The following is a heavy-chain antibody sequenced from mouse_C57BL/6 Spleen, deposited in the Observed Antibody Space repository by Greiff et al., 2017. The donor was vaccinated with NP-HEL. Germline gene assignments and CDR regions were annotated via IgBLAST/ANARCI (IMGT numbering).Heavy chain of an antibody. Sequence: QVQLQQPGAELVKPGASVKLSCKASGYTFTSYWMHWVKQRPGQGLEWIGMIHPNSGSTNYNEKFKSKATLTVDKSSSTAYMQRSSLTSEDSAVYYCARYTTVVAHWYFDVWGTGTTVTVSS. D-gene: IGHD1-1*01. CDR2: IHPNSGST. CDR1: GYTFTSYW. V-gene: IGHV1-64*01. J-gene: IGHJ1*03. CDR3: ARYTTVVAHWYFDV.